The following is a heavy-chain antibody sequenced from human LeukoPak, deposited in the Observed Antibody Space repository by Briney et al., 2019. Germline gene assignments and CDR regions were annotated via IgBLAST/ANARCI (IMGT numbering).Heavy chain of an antibody. CDR1: GGSISSSSYY. J-gene: IGHJ6*03. V-gene: IGHV4-39*07. Sequence: SETLSHTCTVSGGSISSSSYYWGWIRQPPGKGLEWIGSIYYSGSTYYNPSLKSRVTISVDTSKNQFSLKLSSVTAADTAVYYCAREARYYYYYMDVWGKGTTVTVSS. CDR3: AREARYYYYYMDV. CDR2: IYYSGST. D-gene: IGHD6-6*01.